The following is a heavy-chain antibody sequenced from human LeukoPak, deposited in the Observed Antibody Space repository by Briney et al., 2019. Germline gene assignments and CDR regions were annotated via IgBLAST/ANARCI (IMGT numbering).Heavy chain of an antibody. Sequence: GGSLRLSCVAPGFTFNNFAMNWVRQAPGKGLEWVSYISSSSSTIYYADSVKGRFTISRDNAKNSLYLQMNSLRAEDTAVYYCARGSTYYDSSGQVPFDYWGQGTLVTVSS. V-gene: IGHV3-48*01. CDR1: GFTFNNFA. J-gene: IGHJ4*02. CDR3: ARGSTYYDSSGQVPFDY. CDR2: ISSSSSTI. D-gene: IGHD3-22*01.